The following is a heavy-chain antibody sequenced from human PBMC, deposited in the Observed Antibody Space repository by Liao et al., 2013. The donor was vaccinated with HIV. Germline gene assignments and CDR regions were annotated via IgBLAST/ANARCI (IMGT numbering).Heavy chain of an antibody. CDR2: ITHDGGI. CDR1: GESFSGYY. CDR3: ARGSQVALVRGVIVPTTFDAFDV. Sequence: QVQLQQWGAGLLKPSETLSLTCAVYGESFSGYYWTWIRQPPGKGLEWIGEITHDGGINYNPSLKSRVTMSVDTSKNQFSLKLSSVTAADTAVYYCARGSQVALVRGVIVPTTFDAFDVWGQGTMSPSL. J-gene: IGHJ3*01. V-gene: IGHV4-34*01. D-gene: IGHD3-10*01.